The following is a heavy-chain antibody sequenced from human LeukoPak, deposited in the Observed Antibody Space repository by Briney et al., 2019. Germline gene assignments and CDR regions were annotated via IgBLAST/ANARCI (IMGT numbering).Heavy chain of an antibody. Sequence: SDTLSLPCTVPGCSLSSNNNYWGWIRQPPGKELAWIGRVYYSGNTYYNPSLKSRVTISVDTSKNQFSPRLTSVTAADTAVYYCATSPDDYGDYATGNWFDPWGQGTLVTVSS. J-gene: IGHJ5*02. D-gene: IGHD4-17*01. CDR2: VYYSGNT. V-gene: IGHV4-39*01. CDR1: GCSLSSNNNY. CDR3: ATSPDDYGDYATGNWFDP.